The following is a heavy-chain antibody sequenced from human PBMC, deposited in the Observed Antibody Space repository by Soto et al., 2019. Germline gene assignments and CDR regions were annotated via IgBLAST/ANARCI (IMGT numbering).Heavy chain of an antibody. CDR3: ARFGYYYGSGSLRQLYYYYGMDV. J-gene: IGHJ6*02. CDR2: IYPGDSDT. Sequence: GESLKISCKGSGYSFTSYWIGWVRQMPGKGLEWMGIIYPGDSDTRYSPSFQGQVTISADKSISTAYLQWSSLKASDTAMYYCARFGYYYGSGSLRQLYYYYGMDVWGQGTTVTVSS. V-gene: IGHV5-51*01. D-gene: IGHD3-10*01. CDR1: GYSFTSYW.